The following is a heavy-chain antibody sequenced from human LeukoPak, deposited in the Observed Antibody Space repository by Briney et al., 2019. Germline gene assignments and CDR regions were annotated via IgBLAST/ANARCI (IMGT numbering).Heavy chain of an antibody. CDR3: ARAPGGYYDSSGHFGYWPDP. J-gene: IGHJ5*02. CDR2: IRSSGSAM. Sequence: GGSLRLSCTASGFTFSDYYMSWMRQAPGKGLEWDSNIRSSGSAMYYADSVKGRFTISRDNAQNSLYLQMNSLGVEDTAVYYCARAPGGYYDSSGHFGYWPDPWGQGTMVTVSS. D-gene: IGHD3-22*01. CDR1: GFTFSDYY. V-gene: IGHV3-11*04.